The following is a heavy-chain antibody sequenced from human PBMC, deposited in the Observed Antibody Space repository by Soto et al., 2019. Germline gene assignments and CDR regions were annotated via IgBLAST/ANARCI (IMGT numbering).Heavy chain of an antibody. CDR3: ARDRERDAWYEDY. CDR2: ISGSDGST. D-gene: IGHD6-13*01. J-gene: IGHJ4*02. V-gene: IGHV3-23*01. Sequence: EVQLLESGGGLVQPGGSLRLSCVASGFSFSSYAMSWVRQAPGEGLEWVSVISGSDGSTYYADSVKGRFTISRDDSKNTLYLQMNSLRAEATAVYYCARDRERDAWYEDYWGQGTLVTVSS. CDR1: GFSFSSYA.